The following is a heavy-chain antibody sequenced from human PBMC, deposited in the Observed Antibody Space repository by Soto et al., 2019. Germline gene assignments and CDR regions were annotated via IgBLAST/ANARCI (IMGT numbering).Heavy chain of an antibody. CDR3: ARSTGHLIDY. D-gene: IGHD3-9*01. V-gene: IGHV1-69*13. CDR2: IIPIFGTA. Sequence: GASVKVSSKASGGTFSSYAISWVRQAPGQGLEWMGGIIPIFGTANYAQKFQGRVTITADESTSTAYMELSSLRSEDTAVYYCARSTGHLIDYWGQGTLVTVSS. J-gene: IGHJ4*02. CDR1: GGTFSSYA.